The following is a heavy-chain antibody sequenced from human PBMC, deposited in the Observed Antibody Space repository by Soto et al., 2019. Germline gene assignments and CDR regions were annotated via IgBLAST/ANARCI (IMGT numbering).Heavy chain of an antibody. J-gene: IGHJ4*02. D-gene: IGHD1-26*01. Sequence: QVQLVESGGGVVQPGRSLRLSCAASGFTFSSYGMHWVRQAPGKGLEWVAVISYDGSNKYYADSVKGRFTISRDNSKNTLYLQMNSLRAEETAVYYCANGWELLDYWCQGTLVTVSS. CDR2: ISYDGSNK. CDR3: ANGWELLDY. V-gene: IGHV3-30*18. CDR1: GFTFSSYG.